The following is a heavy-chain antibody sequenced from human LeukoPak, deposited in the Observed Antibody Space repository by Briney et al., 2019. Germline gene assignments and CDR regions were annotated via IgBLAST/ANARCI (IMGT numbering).Heavy chain of an antibody. CDR1: GFTFSGYG. Sequence: GKSLQISCAAPGFTFSGYGIHCVRQAPGKGLEWVAVIWYDGSNKYSTDSVRGRFTISRDNSKNTLYLQMNSLRAEDTAVYYCAKSGMVVNSFDYWGQGTLVTVSS. V-gene: IGHV3-33*06. J-gene: IGHJ4*02. CDR2: IWYDGSNK. CDR3: AKSGMVVNSFDY. D-gene: IGHD4/OR15-4a*01.